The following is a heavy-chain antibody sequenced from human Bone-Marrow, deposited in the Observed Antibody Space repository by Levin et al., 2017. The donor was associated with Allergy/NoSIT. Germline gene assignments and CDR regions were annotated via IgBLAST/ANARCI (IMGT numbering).Heavy chain of an antibody. D-gene: IGHD2-15*01. CDR3: ARLTDCFGGACYSYGWLDP. CDR1: GDSVSDSY. CDR2: IQNSGST. V-gene: IGHV4-4*08. Sequence: SQTLSLTCTVSGDSVSDSYWTWIRQPPGQGLEWIGHIQNSGSTYYNPSLESRVAISLDTSKNQVSLRLNSVTATDTAVYFCARLTDCFGGACYSYGWLDPWGQGILVTVSS. J-gene: IGHJ5*02.